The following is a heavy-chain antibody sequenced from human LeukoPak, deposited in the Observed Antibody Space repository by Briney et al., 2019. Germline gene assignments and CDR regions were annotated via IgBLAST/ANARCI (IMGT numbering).Heavy chain of an antibody. Sequence: GRSLRLSCTASGFTFGDYAMSWVRQAPGKGLEWVGFIRSKAYGGTTEYAASVKGRFTISRDDSKSIAYLQMSSLKTEDTAVYYCTRESIAARPVDYWGQGTLVTVSS. D-gene: IGHD6-6*01. CDR2: IRSKAYGGTT. V-gene: IGHV3-49*04. J-gene: IGHJ4*02. CDR1: GFTFGDYA. CDR3: TRESIAARPVDY.